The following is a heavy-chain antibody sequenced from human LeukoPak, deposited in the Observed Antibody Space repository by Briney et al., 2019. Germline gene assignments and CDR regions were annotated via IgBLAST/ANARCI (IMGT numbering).Heavy chain of an antibody. CDR3: ASPTKGY. Sequence: SETLSLTCTVSGVSISNYYWSWLRPPAGKGLEWIGRIDASGSTNYNPSLKSRVTLSVDTSKHQFSLRLSSVTAADTAVYYCASPTKGYWGQGTLVTVSS. CDR1: GVSISNYY. V-gene: IGHV4-4*07. J-gene: IGHJ4*02. CDR2: IDASGST.